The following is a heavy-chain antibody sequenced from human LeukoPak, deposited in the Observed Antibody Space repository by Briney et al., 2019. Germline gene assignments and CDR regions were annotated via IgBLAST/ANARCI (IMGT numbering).Heavy chain of an antibody. V-gene: IGHV3-30*02. D-gene: IGHD1-26*01. CDR3: AKARGKGATNYYFDY. CDR1: GFTFSSYG. Sequence: PGGSLRLSCAASGFTFSSYGMYWVRQAPGKGLEWVAFIRYDGSNKYYADSVKGRFTVSRDNSKNTLYLQMNSLRAEDTAVYYCAKARGKGATNYYFDYWGQGTLVTVSS. CDR2: IRYDGSNK. J-gene: IGHJ4*02.